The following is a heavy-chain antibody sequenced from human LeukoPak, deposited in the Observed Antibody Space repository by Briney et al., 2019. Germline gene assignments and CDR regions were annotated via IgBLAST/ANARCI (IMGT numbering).Heavy chain of an antibody. CDR3: TRGRYYDSSGYTFLGY. D-gene: IGHD3-22*01. CDR1: GGSFSGYY. V-gene: IGHV4-34*01. J-gene: IGHJ4*02. CDR2: INHSGRT. Sequence: SETLSLTCAVYGGSFSGYYGSWIRQPPGKGLEWIGEINHSGRTNYNPSLKSRVTISVDTSKNQFSLKLSSVTAADTAVYYCTRGRYYDSSGYTFLGYWGQGTLVTVSS.